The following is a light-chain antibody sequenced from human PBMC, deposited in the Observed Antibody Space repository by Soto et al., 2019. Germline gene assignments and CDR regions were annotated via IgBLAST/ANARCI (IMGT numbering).Light chain of an antibody. J-gene: IGLJ1*01. V-gene: IGLV2-8*01. CDR1: SRYVGCYNY. Sequence: QSLLSQPGSGCGSSGQAVSICCTGNSRYVGCYNYVSWYQQHPGKAPTLMIYEVSKRPSGVPDRFSGSKSGNTASLTVSGLQAEDEADYYCSSYAGSNNSYVFGTGTKVTVL. CDR3: SSYAGSNNSYV. CDR2: EVS.